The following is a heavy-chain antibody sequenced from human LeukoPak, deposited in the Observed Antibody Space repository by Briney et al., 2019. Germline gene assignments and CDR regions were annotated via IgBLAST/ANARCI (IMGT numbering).Heavy chain of an antibody. Sequence: GASVKVSCKASGYTFTGYYMHWVRQAPGQGLEWMGWINPNSGGTNYAQKFQGRVTMTRDMSTSTVYMELSSLRSEDTAVYYCARGEQLVHPWGQGTLVTVSS. D-gene: IGHD6-6*01. CDR1: GYTFTGYY. CDR3: ARGEQLVHP. J-gene: IGHJ5*02. V-gene: IGHV1-2*02. CDR2: INPNSGGT.